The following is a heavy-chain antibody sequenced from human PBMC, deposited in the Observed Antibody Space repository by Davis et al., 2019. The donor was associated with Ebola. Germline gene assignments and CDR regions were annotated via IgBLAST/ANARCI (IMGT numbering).Heavy chain of an antibody. CDR3: ARDFKWLRFGYYYYYGMDV. CDR2: ISYDGSNK. J-gene: IGHJ6*02. D-gene: IGHD5-12*01. CDR1: GFTLSSYG. V-gene: IGHV3-30*03. Sequence: GESLKISCAASGFTLSSYGMHWVRQAPGKGLGWVAVISYDGSNKYYADSVKGRFTISRDNSKNTLYLQMNSLRAEDTAVYYCARDFKWLRFGYYYYYGMDVWGQGTTVTVSS.